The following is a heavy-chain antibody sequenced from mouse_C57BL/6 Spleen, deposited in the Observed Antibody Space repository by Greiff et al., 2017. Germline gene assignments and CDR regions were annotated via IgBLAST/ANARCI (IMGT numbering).Heavy chain of an antibody. CDR2: INYDGSST. V-gene: IGHV5-16*01. CDR1: GFTFSDYY. Sequence: EVKLMESEGGLVQPGSSMKLSCTASGFTFSDYYMAWVRQVPEKGLEWVANINYDGSSTYYLDSLKSRFIISRDNAKNTLYLQMSSLKSEDTATYYCARNLYYYGSSYFDYWGQGTTLTVSS. CDR3: ARNLYYYGSSYFDY. D-gene: IGHD1-1*01. J-gene: IGHJ2*01.